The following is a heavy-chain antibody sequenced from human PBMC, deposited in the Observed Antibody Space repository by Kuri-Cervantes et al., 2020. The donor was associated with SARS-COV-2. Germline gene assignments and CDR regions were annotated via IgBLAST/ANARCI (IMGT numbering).Heavy chain of an antibody. V-gene: IGHV4-59*11. J-gene: IGHJ4*02. Sequence: SQTLSLTCAVYGGSFSGHYWNWIRQPPGKGLEWIGYIYYSGSTNYNPSLESRVTISVDTSKNQFSLKLSSVTAADTAVYYCARGATYYDYVWGSYRCSNFDYWGQGTLVTVSS. CDR1: GGSFSGHY. D-gene: IGHD3-16*02. CDR3: ARGATYYDYVWGSYRCSNFDY. CDR2: IYYSGST.